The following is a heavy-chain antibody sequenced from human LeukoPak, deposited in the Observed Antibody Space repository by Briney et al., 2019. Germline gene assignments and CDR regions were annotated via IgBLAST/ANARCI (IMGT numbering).Heavy chain of an antibody. Sequence: PAGSLRLSCAASGFTFSSSWMHWVRQPPGKGLVWVSRINSDGSITSHADSVKGRFTISRDNAKNTLYLQMSSLRVEDTAVYFCAREPNSWYVDYWGQGTLVTVSS. CDR2: INSDGSIT. V-gene: IGHV3-74*01. CDR3: AREPNSWYVDY. CDR1: GFTFSSSW. D-gene: IGHD6-13*01. J-gene: IGHJ4*02.